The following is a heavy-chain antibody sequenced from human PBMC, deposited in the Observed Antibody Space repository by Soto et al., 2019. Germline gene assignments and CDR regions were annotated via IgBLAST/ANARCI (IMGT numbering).Heavy chain of an antibody. J-gene: IGHJ5*02. Sequence: TSETLSLTCTVSGGSISSYYWSWIRQPPGKGLEWSGYIYYSGSTNCNPSLKSRVTISVDTSKNQFSLKLSSVTAADTAVYYCARIIYSSSWFQGFDPWGQGTLVTVSS. V-gene: IGHV4-59*13. D-gene: IGHD6-13*01. CDR2: IYYSGST. CDR1: GGSISSYY. CDR3: ARIIYSSSWFQGFDP.